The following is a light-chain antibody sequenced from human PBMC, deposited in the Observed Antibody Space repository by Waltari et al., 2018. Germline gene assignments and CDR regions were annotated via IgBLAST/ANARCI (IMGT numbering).Light chain of an antibody. Sequence: EIVMTQSPATLSVSPGARATLSCRASQSVGFNLGWYQQRPGQAPRLLIYGASIRANGIPARFSASGSGTEFTLTISSLQSEDFAVYYCHQYKSWPRTFGQGTYVEIK. CDR1: QSVGFN. J-gene: IGKJ1*01. CDR3: HQYKSWPRT. V-gene: IGKV3-15*01. CDR2: GAS.